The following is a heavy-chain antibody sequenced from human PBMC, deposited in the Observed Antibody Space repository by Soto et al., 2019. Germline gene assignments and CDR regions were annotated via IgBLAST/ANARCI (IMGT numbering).Heavy chain of an antibody. D-gene: IGHD7-27*01. J-gene: IGHJ6*02. CDR2: ILPIFGTT. Sequence: QVQLVQSGAEVKKPGPSVKVSCKASGGTFNTYNINWVRQAPGQGLEWMGGILPIFGTTNYAQRFQGRVTITADDSTRTAYMELSSLRSEDTAVYYCARDETGDSYYYYYGMDVWGQGTTVTVTS. CDR3: ARDETGDSYYYYYGMDV. V-gene: IGHV1-69*01. CDR1: GGTFNTYN.